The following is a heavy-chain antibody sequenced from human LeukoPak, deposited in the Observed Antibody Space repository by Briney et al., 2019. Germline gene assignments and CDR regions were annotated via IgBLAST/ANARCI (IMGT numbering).Heavy chain of an antibody. CDR1: GFTFSSYA. Sequence: QPGGSLRLSCAASGFTFSSYAMSWVRQAPGKGLEWVSAISGSGGSTYYADSVKGRFTISRDNAKNSLYLQMNSLRAEDTAVYYCARDPEDGYSSGWYDYWGQGTLVTVSS. CDR2: ISGSGGST. V-gene: IGHV3-23*01. J-gene: IGHJ4*02. D-gene: IGHD6-19*01. CDR3: ARDPEDGYSSGWYDY.